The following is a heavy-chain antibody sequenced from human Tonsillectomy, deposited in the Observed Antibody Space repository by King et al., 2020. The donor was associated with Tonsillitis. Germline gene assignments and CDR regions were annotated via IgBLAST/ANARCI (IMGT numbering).Heavy chain of an antibody. CDR3: AKGGAYCSSTSCYSFGSNI. CDR1: GFTFDDYA. CDR2: ISWNSGSI. Sequence: VQLVESGGGLVQPGRSLRLSCAASGFTFDDYAMHWVRQAPGKGLEWVSGISWNSGSIGYADSVKGRFTISRDNAKNSLYMQMNSLRAEDTAVYYCAKGGAYCSSTSCYSFGSNIWGQATMVTVSS. V-gene: IGHV3-9*01. D-gene: IGHD2-2*01. J-gene: IGHJ3*02.